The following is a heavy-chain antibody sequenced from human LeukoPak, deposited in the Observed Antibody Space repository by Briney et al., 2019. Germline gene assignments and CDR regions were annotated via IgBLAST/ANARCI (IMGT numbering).Heavy chain of an antibody. CDR3: ARVSGSFGATMVRGVIIRGTFDY. J-gene: IGHJ4*02. Sequence: PGGSLRLSCAASGFTFRSYWMSWVRQAPGKGLEWVANIKQDGSEKYYVDSVKGRFTISRDNAKNSLYLQMNSLRAEDTAVYYCARVSGSFGATMVRGVIIRGTFDYWGQGTLVTVSS. CDR1: GFTFRSYW. D-gene: IGHD3-10*01. V-gene: IGHV3-7*01. CDR2: IKQDGSEK.